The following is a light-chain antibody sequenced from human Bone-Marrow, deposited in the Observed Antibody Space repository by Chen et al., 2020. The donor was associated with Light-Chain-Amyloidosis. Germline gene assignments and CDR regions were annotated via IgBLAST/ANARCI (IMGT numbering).Light chain of an antibody. CDR1: SSDVGGDNH. CDR3: SSYTITNTLV. Sequence: HSALTQPASASGSPGQSITISCTGTSSDVGGDNHVSWYQQHPDKAPNLMIYEVTNRPSWVPDRFSGSKSDNTASLTISGLQTEDEADYFCSSYTITNTLVFGSGTRVTVL. J-gene: IGLJ1*01. V-gene: IGLV2-14*01. CDR2: EVT.